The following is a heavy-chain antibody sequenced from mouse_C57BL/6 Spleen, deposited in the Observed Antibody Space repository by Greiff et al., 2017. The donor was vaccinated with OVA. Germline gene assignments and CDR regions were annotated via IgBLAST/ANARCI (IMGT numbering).Heavy chain of an antibody. V-gene: IGHV1-72*01. CDR1: GYTFTSYW. D-gene: IGHD1-1*01. Sequence: QVQLQQPGAELVKPGASVKLSCKASGYTFTSYWMHWVKQRPGRGLEWIGRIDPNSGGTKYNEKFKSKATLTVDKPSSTAYMQLSSLTSEDSAVYYCAREEGFTTLVAKDYAMDYWGQGTSVTVSS. CDR2: IDPNSGGT. J-gene: IGHJ4*01. CDR3: AREEGFTTLVAKDYAMDY.